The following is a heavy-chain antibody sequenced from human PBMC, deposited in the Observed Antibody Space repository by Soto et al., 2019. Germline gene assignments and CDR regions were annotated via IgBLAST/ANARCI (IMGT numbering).Heavy chain of an antibody. V-gene: IGHV4-4*07. J-gene: IGHJ6*02. D-gene: IGHD3-22*01. CDR2: IYTSGST. CDR1: GGSISSYY. Sequence: PSETLSLTCTVSGGSISSYYWSWIRQPAGKGLEWIGRIYTSGSTNYNPSLKSRVTMSVDTSKNQFSLKLSSVTAADTAVYYCARATYYYDSSSYYAYYGMDVWGQGTTVTVSS. CDR3: ARATYYYDSSSYYAYYGMDV.